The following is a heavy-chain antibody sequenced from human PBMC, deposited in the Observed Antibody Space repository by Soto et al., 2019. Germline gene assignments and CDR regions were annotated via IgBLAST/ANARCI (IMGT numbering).Heavy chain of an antibody. CDR3: AKGILSATIGPYAMDV. CDR1: GFAFSSYA. D-gene: IGHD3-16*01. J-gene: IGHJ6*02. CDR2: ISYDGNYI. Sequence: SLILSCEASGFAFSSYAMHWVRQAPGKGLEWVGVISYDGNYIYYADSVKGRFTISRDNSKNTLYVQVNSLRPEDTAVYYCAKGILSATIGPYAMDVWGQGATVTVSS. V-gene: IGHV3-30*18.